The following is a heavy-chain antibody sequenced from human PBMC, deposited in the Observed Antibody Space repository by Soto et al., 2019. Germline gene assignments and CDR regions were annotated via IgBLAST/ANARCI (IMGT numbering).Heavy chain of an antibody. CDR2: ISPSNDNS. CDR3: SIEGGNTGTSDS. D-gene: IGHD1-7*01. J-gene: IGHJ5*01. V-gene: IGHV1-18*01. Sequence: QVQMVQSGAEVKQPGTSVKVSCKSSGYACINYAVTWVRQAPGEGLEWMGWISPSNDNSYSAQKFQDRVTMYTETSSNTAYMELRRLTSDDTAVYYCSIEGGNTGTSDSWGQGTLVTVSS. CDR1: GYACINYA.